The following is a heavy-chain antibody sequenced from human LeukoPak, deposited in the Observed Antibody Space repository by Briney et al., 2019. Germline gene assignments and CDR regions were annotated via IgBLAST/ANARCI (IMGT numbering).Heavy chain of an antibody. CDR3: ARGRYCSSTSCYIRWFDP. CDR2: INHSGST. CDR1: GGSFSGYY. D-gene: IGHD2-2*02. J-gene: IGHJ5*02. Sequence: SETLSLTCAVYGGSFSGYYWSWIRQPPGKGLEWIGEINHSGSTNYNPSLKSRVTISVDTSKNQFSLKLSSVTAADTAVYYCARGRYCSSTSCYIRWFDPWGQGILVTVSS. V-gene: IGHV4-34*01.